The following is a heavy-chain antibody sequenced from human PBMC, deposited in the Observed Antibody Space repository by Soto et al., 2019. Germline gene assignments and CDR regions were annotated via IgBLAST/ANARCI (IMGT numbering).Heavy chain of an antibody. CDR3: ARDFYYSDHGPRGGAPV. CDR1: GFTFSNYE. Sequence: PGGSLRLSCAGSGFTFSNYEMNWVRQAPGKGLAWIAYISSGGNSRYYADSVKGRFTISRDNAKNSLFLQMSGLGADDTGVYYCARDFYYSDHGPRGGAPVWGQGTLVTVSS. CDR2: ISSGGNSR. V-gene: IGHV3-48*03. D-gene: IGHD3-22*01. J-gene: IGHJ4*02.